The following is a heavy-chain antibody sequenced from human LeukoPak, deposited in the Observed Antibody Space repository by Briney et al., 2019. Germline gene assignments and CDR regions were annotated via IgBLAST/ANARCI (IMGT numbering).Heavy chain of an antibody. CDR3: ATESIAARHIDY. J-gene: IGHJ4*02. V-gene: IGHV3-66*01. CDR2: IYSGGST. D-gene: IGHD6-6*01. CDR1: GFTVSSNY. Sequence: GGSLRLSCAASGFTVSSNYMSWVRQAPGKGLEWVSVIYSGGSTYYADSVKGRLTISRDNSKNTLYLQMNSLRAEDTAVYYCATESIAARHIDYWGQGTLVTVSS.